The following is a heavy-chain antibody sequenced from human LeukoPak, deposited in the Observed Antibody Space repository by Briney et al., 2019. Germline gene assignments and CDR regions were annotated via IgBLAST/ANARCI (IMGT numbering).Heavy chain of an antibody. Sequence: ASVKVSCKASGYTFTGYYMHWVRQAPGQGLEWMGWIIPNSGGTNYAQKFQGWVTMTRDTSISTAYMELSRLRSDDTAVYYCARSQDCSSTSCPIDYWGQGTLVTVSS. D-gene: IGHD2-2*01. J-gene: IGHJ4*02. CDR2: IIPNSGGT. V-gene: IGHV1-2*04. CDR1: GYTFTGYY. CDR3: ARSQDCSSTSCPIDY.